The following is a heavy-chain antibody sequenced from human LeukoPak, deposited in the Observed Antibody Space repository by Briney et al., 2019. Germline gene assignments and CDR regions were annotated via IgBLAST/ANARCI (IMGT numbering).Heavy chain of an antibody. V-gene: IGHV4-59*01. J-gene: IGHJ5*02. CDR1: GGSISGFY. CDR3: AREGVYCSSTSCYTNWFDP. Sequence: SETLSLTCTVPGGSISGFYWNWIRQPPGKGLEWIGYVYYSGNTNYNPSLKSRVTISLDTSKNQFSLKLRSVTAADTAVYYCAREGVYCSSTSCYTNWFDPWGQGTLVTVSS. D-gene: IGHD2-2*02. CDR2: VYYSGNT.